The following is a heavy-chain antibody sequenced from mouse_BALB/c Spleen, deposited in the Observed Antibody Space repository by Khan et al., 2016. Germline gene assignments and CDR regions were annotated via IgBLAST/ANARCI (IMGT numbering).Heavy chain of an antibody. Sequence: EVELVESGGGLVQPGGSLKLSCAASGFTFSSYGMSWVRQTPDKRLELVATINSNGGSTYYPDSVKGRFTISRDNAKNTLYLQMSSLKSEDTAMYYCARVWDYFDYWGQGTTLTVSS. CDR1: GFTFSSYG. J-gene: IGHJ2*01. D-gene: IGHD4-1*01. CDR2: INSNGGST. CDR3: ARVWDYFDY. V-gene: IGHV5-6-3*01.